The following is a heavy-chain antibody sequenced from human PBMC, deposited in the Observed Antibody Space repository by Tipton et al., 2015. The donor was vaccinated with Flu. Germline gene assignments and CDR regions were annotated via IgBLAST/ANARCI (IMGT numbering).Heavy chain of an antibody. Sequence: SLRLSCAASGFTFGDYSMSWVRQAPGKGLEWVGIIRSQAFGGVTQHAASVQGRFTISRDFSKDTLYLQMNSLRAEDTAVYYCARDPSRYLAANDWGQGTLVTVSS. CDR3: ARDPSRYLAAND. V-gene: IGHV3-49*04. CDR1: GFTFGDYS. D-gene: IGHD1-26*01. CDR2: IRSQAFGGVT. J-gene: IGHJ4*02.